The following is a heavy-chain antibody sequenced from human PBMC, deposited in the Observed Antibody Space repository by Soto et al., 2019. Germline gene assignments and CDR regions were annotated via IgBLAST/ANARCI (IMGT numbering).Heavy chain of an antibody. J-gene: IGHJ4*02. V-gene: IGHV4-34*01. CDR2: INHSGST. CDR1: GGSFSGYY. CDR3: ARGLDSSDYYFDY. Sequence: QVQLQQWGAGLLKPSETLSLTCAVYGGSFSGYYWSWIRQPPGKGLEWIGEINHSGSTNYNPSLKSRVTISVDTSKNQFSLKLSSVTAADTAVYYCARGLDSSDYYFDYWGQGTLVTVSS. D-gene: IGHD3-22*01.